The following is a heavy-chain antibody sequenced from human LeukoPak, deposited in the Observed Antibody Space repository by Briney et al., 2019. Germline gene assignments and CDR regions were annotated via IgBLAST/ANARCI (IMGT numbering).Heavy chain of an antibody. CDR2: ISSSGSHK. Sequence: GGSLRLSCAASGLTFSGYSFNWFRQAPGKGLEWVLSISSSGSHKYYADSMEGRFSISRDNAKNSIYLHMNSPRAEDTAVYYCATRYDYGEYQEYWGQGALVVVSS. CDR1: GLTFSGYS. CDR3: ATRYDYGEYQEY. D-gene: IGHD4-17*01. V-gene: IGHV3-21*01. J-gene: IGHJ4*02.